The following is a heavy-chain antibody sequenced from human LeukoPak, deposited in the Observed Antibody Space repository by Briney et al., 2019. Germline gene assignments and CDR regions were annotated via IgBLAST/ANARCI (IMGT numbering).Heavy chain of an antibody. CDR1: GYTFTGYY. V-gene: IGHV1-2*02. J-gene: IGHJ4*02. CDR2: INTNSGGT. D-gene: IGHD6-19*01. Sequence: ASVTVSCKASGYTFTGYYMHWVRQAPGQGLEWMGWINTNSGGTNYAQKFQGRVTITRDTAISTPYMELSGLRSDDTAIYYCAREAVAGTTNFDYWGQGTLVTVSS. CDR3: AREAVAGTTNFDY.